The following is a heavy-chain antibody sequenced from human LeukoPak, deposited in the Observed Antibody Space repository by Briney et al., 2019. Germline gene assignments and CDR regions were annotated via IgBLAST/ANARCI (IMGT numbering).Heavy chain of an antibody. J-gene: IGHJ4*02. Sequence: ASVKVSCKASGYTFTAYSMHWVRQAPGQGLEWMGWINPNSGGTNYAQKFQGRVTMTRDTSITTAYMELRSLRSDDTAVYYCARNPTVVPAATPFDYWGQGTLVTVSS. D-gene: IGHD2-2*02. V-gene: IGHV1-2*02. CDR2: INPNSGGT. CDR1: GYTFTAYS. CDR3: ARNPTVVPAATPFDY.